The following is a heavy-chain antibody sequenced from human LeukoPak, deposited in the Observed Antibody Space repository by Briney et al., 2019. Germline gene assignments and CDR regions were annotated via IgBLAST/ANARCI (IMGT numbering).Heavy chain of an antibody. J-gene: IGHJ6*02. V-gene: IGHV4-59*01. CDR2: VDYRGHT. CDR3: ARVEVGAANRQWYGMDV. CDR1: GGSISSYY. Sequence: SETLSLTCTISGGSISSYYWSWIRQPPGKGLEWIGYVDYRGHTNYNPSLKSRVTISIDTSKSLFSLKLNSVTAADTAVYYCARVEVGAANRQWYGMDVWGQGTTVTVSS. D-gene: IGHD2-15*01.